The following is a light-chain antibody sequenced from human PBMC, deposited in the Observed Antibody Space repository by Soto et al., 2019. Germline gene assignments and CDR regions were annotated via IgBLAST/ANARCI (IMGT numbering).Light chain of an antibody. J-gene: IGLJ2*01. Sequence: QTVVTQPPSASGTLGQRVTISCSGSGSSIGTNTVNWYRQLPGTAPKLLIYGNNQRPSGVPDRFSGSKSGTSASLAISGLQSEDEADYYCAAWDGSLNNVLFGGGTQLTGL. CDR2: GNN. V-gene: IGLV1-44*01. CDR3: AAWDGSLNNVL. CDR1: GSSIGTNT.